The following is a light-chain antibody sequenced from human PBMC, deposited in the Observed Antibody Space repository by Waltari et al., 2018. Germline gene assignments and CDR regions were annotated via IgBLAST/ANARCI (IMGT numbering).Light chain of an antibody. CDR1: QRVSSD. CDR3: QHRSNWPPVT. J-gene: IGKJ2*01. Sequence: EIVLTQSPATQSSSPGERFALSCRASQRVSSDIAWYQQKPGQAPRLLIYDASKRATGTPARFTGSGSGTDFTLTISSLEPEDFAVYYCQHRSNWPPVTFGQGTKLEIK. CDR2: DAS. V-gene: IGKV3-11*01.